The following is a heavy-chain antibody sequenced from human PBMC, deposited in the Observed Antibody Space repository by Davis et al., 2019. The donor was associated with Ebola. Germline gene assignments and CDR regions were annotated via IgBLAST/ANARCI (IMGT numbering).Heavy chain of an antibody. V-gene: IGHV4-59*01. J-gene: IGHJ3*02. CDR2: IYYSGST. CDR3: ARTVVLRYFDWLLTPDAFDI. Sequence: PSETLSLTCTVSGGSISSYYWSWIRQPPGKGLEWIGYIYYSGSTNYNPSLKSRVTISVDTSKNQFSLKLSSVTAADTAVYYCARTVVLRYFDWLLTPDAFDIWGQGTMVTVSS. CDR1: GGSISSYY. D-gene: IGHD3-9*01.